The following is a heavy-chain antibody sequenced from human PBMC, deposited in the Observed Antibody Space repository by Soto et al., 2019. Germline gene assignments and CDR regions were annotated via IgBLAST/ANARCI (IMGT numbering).Heavy chain of an antibody. D-gene: IGHD2-2*02. Sequence: LSLTCAVYGGSFSGYYWSWIRQPPGKGLERTGEINHSGSTNYNPSLKSRVTTSVDTSKNQFSRKLSSVTAARTAVSYYARFSRNAKSAKRVLRNGWGGERIVVVTAAIGHGMDVSGQGPTVPVSS. CDR1: GGSFSGYY. CDR3: ARFSRNAKSAKRVLRNGWGGERIVVVTAAIGHGMDV. CDR2: INHSGST. V-gene: IGHV4-34*01. J-gene: IGHJ6*02.